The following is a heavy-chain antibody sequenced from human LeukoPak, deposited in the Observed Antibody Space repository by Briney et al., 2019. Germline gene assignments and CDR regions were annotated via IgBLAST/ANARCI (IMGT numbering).Heavy chain of an antibody. V-gene: IGHV4-39*01. Sequence: PSETLSLTCTVSGGSISSSSYYWGWIRQPPGTGLEWIGCIYYSGSAYYNPSLKSRVTISVDTSKNQFSLKLSSVTAADTAVYYCASRLRYFDWTSDYWGQGTLVTVSS. CDR2: IYYSGSA. J-gene: IGHJ4*02. CDR3: ASRLRYFDWTSDY. D-gene: IGHD3-9*01. CDR1: GGSISSSSYY.